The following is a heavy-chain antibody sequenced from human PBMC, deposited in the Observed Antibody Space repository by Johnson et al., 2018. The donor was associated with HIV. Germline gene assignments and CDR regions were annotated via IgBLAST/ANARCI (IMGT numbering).Heavy chain of an antibody. CDR3: YCTEHLGAGSESKGTSDV. Sequence: EVQLVESGGGLVQPGRSLRLSCAASGFTFDDYAMHWVRQAPGKGLEWVSGISWNSGSIGYADSVKGRFTISRDNSKNTLYLQMTSLRQDDTGVYWCYCTEHLGAGSESKGTSDVWGQGTMVTVSS. J-gene: IGHJ3*01. V-gene: IGHV3-9*01. CDR1: GFTFDDYA. CDR2: ISWNSGSI. D-gene: IGHD3-10*01.